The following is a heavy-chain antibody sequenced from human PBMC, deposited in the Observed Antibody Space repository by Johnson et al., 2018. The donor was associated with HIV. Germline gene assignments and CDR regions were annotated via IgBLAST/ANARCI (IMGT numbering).Heavy chain of an antibody. D-gene: IGHD6-6*01. CDR1: GFTFSSYG. V-gene: IGHV3-30*19. J-gene: IGHJ3*02. CDR3: ARAGGSSLAFDI. Sequence: QVQLVESGGGVVQPGRSLRLSCAASGFTFSSYGMHWVRQAPGKGLEWVAVIRYDGSNKYYADSVKGRFTISRDNSKNTLYLQMGSLRAEDMAVYYCARAGGSSLAFDIWGQGTMVTVSS. CDR2: IRYDGSNK.